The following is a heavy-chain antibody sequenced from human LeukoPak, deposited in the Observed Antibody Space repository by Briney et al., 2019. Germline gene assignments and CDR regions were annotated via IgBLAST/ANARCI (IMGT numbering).Heavy chain of an antibody. D-gene: IGHD1-26*01. Sequence: PGGSLRLSCAASGFTFSSYSMNWVRQAPGKGLEWVSYISSSSSTIYYADSVKGRFTISRDNAKNSLYLQMNSLRAEDTAVYYCAREVRVGIDYWGQGTLVTVSS. V-gene: IGHV3-48*01. CDR3: AREVRVGIDY. CDR2: ISSSSSTI. CDR1: GFTFSSYS. J-gene: IGHJ4*02.